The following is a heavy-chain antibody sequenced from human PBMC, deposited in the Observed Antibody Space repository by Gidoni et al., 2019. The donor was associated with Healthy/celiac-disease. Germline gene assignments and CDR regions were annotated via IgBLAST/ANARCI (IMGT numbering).Heavy chain of an antibody. D-gene: IGHD4-17*01. Sequence: EVQLVESGGGLVKPGGSMRLSCAASGFTFSSYSTNWVRQAPGKGLEWVSSISSSSSYIYYADSVKCRFTISRDNAKNSLYLQMNSLRAEDTAVYYCARVTTVTRYYYYGMDVWGQGTTVTVSS. CDR1: GFTFSSYS. J-gene: IGHJ6*02. CDR3: ARVTTVTRYYYYGMDV. CDR2: ISSSSSYI. V-gene: IGHV3-21*01.